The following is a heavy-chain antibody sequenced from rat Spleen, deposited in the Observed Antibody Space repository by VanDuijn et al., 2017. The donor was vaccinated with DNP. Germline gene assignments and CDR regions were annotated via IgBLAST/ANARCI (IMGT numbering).Heavy chain of an antibody. CDR1: GFTFSNSD. CDR3: ARHGGHY. V-gene: IGHV5-25*01. J-gene: IGHJ2*01. Sequence: EVQLVESGGGLVQPGRSMKLSCAASGFTFSNSDMAWVRQAPTKGLEWVASISTSGGSTYYRDSVKGRFTISRDNAKSTLYLQMDSLRSEDTATYYCARHGGHYWGQGVMVTVSS. CDR2: ISTSGGST.